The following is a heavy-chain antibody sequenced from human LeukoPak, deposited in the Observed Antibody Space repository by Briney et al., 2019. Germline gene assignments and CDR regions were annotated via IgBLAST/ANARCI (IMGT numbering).Heavy chain of an antibody. Sequence: ASVKVSCKASGGTFSSYAISWVRQAPGQGLEWMGGIIPIFGTANYAQKFQGRVTITADESTSTAYMELSSLRSEDTAVYYCARVRCSSTSCYEGGFDYWGQGTLVTVSS. V-gene: IGHV1-69*13. D-gene: IGHD2-2*01. CDR3: ARVRCSSTSCYEGGFDY. CDR2: IIPIFGTA. CDR1: GGTFSSYA. J-gene: IGHJ4*02.